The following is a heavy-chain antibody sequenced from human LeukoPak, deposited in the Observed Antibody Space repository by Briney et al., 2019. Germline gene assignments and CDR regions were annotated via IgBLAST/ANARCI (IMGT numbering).Heavy chain of an antibody. D-gene: IGHD3-10*01. Sequence: GGSLRLSCAASGFSVSSNYMSWVRQAPGKGLEWVSAIYSGGSTHFADSVKGRFTISRDKSKNTLYLHMNNLRVEDTAVYYRAREREGVRSAFDIWGRGTMVTVSS. V-gene: IGHV3-53*01. CDR1: GFSVSSNY. CDR3: AREREGVRSAFDI. CDR2: IYSGGST. J-gene: IGHJ3*02.